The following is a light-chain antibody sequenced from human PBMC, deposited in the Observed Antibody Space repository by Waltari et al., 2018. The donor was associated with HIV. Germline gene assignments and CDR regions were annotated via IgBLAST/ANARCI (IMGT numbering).Light chain of an antibody. Sequence: QSALTQPASVSGSPGQLITISCTGTSSDIGGYNYVSWYQQHPGKAPKLMIFDASNRPSGISNRFSGSKSGNTASLTISGLQADDEAHYFCSSFSITSTLVVFGGGTKLTVL. V-gene: IGLV2-14*03. CDR1: SSDIGGYNY. CDR2: DAS. CDR3: SSFSITSTLVV. J-gene: IGLJ2*01.